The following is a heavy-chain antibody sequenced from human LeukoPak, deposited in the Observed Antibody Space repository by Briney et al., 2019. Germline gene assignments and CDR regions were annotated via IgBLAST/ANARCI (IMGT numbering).Heavy chain of an antibody. D-gene: IGHD5-24*01. CDR1: GFTFSSYG. V-gene: IGHV3-30*18. Sequence: GGSLRLSCAASGFTFSSYGMHWVRQAPGKGLEWVAVISYDGSDKYYADSVKGRFTISRDNSKNTLYLQMNSLRAEDTAVYYCANAREAPVWGQGTLVTVSS. CDR2: ISYDGSDK. J-gene: IGHJ4*02. CDR3: ANAREAPV.